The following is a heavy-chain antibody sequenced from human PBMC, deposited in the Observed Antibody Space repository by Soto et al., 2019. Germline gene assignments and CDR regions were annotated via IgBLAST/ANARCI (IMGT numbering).Heavy chain of an antibody. CDR3: ARTGRGGSGSYHWFDP. CDR1: GGSISSYY. Sequence: SETLSLTCTVSGGSISSYYWSWIRQPPGKGLEWIGYIYYSGSTNYNPSLKSRVTISVDTSKNQFSLKLSSVTAADMAVYYCARTGRGGSGSYHWFDPWGQGTLVTVSS. J-gene: IGHJ5*02. CDR2: IYYSGST. V-gene: IGHV4-59*08. D-gene: IGHD3-10*01.